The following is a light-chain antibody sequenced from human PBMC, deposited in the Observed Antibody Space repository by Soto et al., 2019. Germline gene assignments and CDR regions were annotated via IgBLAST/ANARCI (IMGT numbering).Light chain of an antibody. V-gene: IGLV2-11*01. CDR1: SSDVGGYNY. CDR3: SLYTSENTYV. Sequence: QSVLTQPRSVSGSPGQSVTISCTGTSSDVGGYNYVSWYQQHPGKAPKLMIYDVSKRPSGVPDRFSGSKSGNTASLTISGLQAADEADYYCSLYTSENTYVFGTGTKV. J-gene: IGLJ1*01. CDR2: DVS.